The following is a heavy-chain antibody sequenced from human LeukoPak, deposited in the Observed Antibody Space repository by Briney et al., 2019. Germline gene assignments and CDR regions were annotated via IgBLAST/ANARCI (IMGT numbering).Heavy chain of an antibody. D-gene: IGHD7-27*01. Sequence: PGGSLSLSCAASGFPVSSNYMNWVRQTPGKGLERVSVIYSAGNTYYADSVKGRFTISRDNSKNTLYLQMNSLTAEDTALYYCARVRTGDYLDAFDIWGHGTMVFVSS. CDR1: GFPVSSNY. CDR2: IYSAGNT. CDR3: ARVRTGDYLDAFDI. V-gene: IGHV3-53*01. J-gene: IGHJ3*02.